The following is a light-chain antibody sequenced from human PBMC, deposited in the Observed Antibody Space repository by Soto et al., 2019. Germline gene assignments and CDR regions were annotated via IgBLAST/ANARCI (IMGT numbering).Light chain of an antibody. CDR1: SSDVGSYNL. V-gene: IGLV2-23*01. CDR3: CSFATSGTWV. Sequence: QSVLTQPASVSGCPGQSITISCTGTSSDVGSYNLVSWYQQHPGKAPKLMISEGNKRPSGISNRFSGSKSGNTASLTISGLQAEDEADYYCCSFATSGTWVFGGGTKVTVL. J-gene: IGLJ3*02. CDR2: EGN.